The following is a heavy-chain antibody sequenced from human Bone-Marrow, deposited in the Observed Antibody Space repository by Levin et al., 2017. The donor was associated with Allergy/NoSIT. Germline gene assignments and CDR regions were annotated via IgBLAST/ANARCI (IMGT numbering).Heavy chain of an antibody. CDR2: IYYSGSS. J-gene: IGHJ4*02. V-gene: IGHV4-39*07. CDR1: GGSISSSSHY. CDR3: ARDPGGDHDY. Sequence: NASETLSLTCTVSGGSISSSSHYWGWIRQPPGKGLEWIGTIYYSGSSYYNPSLKSRVTISVDTSKNQFSLKLSSVTAADTAVYYCARDPGGDHDYWGQGTLVTVSS. D-gene: IGHD4-17*01.